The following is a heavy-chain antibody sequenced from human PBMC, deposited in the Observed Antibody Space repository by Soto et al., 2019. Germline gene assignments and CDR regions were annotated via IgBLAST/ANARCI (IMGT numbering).Heavy chain of an antibody. Sequence: GSGPTLVNPTQTLTLTCTFSGFSLSTSGMRVSWIRQPPGKALEWLARIDWDDDKFYSTSLKARLTISKDTSKNQVALTMTNMDPVDTATYYCARMGDSSGYSLGAFDIWGQGTMVTVSS. J-gene: IGHJ3*02. CDR1: GFSLSTSGMR. CDR3: ARMGDSSGYSLGAFDI. V-gene: IGHV2-70*04. D-gene: IGHD3-22*01. CDR2: IDWDDDK.